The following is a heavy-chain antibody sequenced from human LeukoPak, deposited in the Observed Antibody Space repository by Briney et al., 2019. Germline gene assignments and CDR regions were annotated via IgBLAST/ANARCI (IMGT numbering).Heavy chain of an antibody. D-gene: IGHD3-22*01. J-gene: IGHJ4*02. CDR1: GFTFSDCY. V-gene: IGHV3-11*01. Sequence: GGSLRLSCEVSGFTFSDCYMNWIRQAPGKGLEWVSYITSSGSTMYYADSVKGRFTISRDNNKNSLSLQMSSLRAEDTAVYYCARGGYYGSGYYFDYWGQGTLVTVSS. CDR3: ARGGYYGSGYYFDY. CDR2: ITSSGSTM.